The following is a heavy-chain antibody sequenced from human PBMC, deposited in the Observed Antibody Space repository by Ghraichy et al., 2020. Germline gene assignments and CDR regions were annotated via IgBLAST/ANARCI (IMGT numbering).Heavy chain of an antibody. J-gene: IGHJ6*02. CDR2: ISSSSSTI. CDR3: ARSSLVVVRLGYYGMDV. Sequence: GGSLRLSCAASGFTFSSYSMNWVRQAPGKGLEWVSYISSSSSTIYYANSVKGRFTISRDNAKNSLYLQMNSLRDEDTAVYYCARSSLVVVRLGYYGMDVWGQGTTVTVSS. D-gene: IGHD3-22*01. CDR1: GFTFSSYS. V-gene: IGHV3-48*02.